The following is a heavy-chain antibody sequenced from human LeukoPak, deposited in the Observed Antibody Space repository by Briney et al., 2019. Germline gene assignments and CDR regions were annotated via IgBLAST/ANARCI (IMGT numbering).Heavy chain of an antibody. J-gene: IGHJ4*02. CDR3: ATTKPNWGVFDY. D-gene: IGHD7-27*01. CDR1: GYTFTTYD. CDR2: MNPNSGNT. Sequence: APVKVSCKASGYTFTTYDIHWVRQATGQGLEWMGWMNPNSGNTGYAQKFQGRVTMTRNTSISAACMDLSSLRSEDTAVYYCATTKPNWGVFDYWGQGTLVTVSS. V-gene: IGHV1-8*01.